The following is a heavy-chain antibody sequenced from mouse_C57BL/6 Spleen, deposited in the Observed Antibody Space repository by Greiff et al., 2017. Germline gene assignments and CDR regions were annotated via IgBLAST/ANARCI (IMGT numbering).Heavy chain of an antibody. CDR2: IYPGNSDT. J-gene: IGHJ2*01. Sequence: VQLQQSGTVLARPGASVKMSCKTSGYTFTSYWMHWVKQRPGQGLEWIGAIYPGNSDTSYNQKFKGKAKLTAVTSASTAYMELSSLTNEDSAVDYCTSRGLSNYDFDYWGQGTTLTVSS. CDR1: GYTFTSYW. V-gene: IGHV1-5*01. D-gene: IGHD2-5*01. CDR3: TSRGLSNYDFDY.